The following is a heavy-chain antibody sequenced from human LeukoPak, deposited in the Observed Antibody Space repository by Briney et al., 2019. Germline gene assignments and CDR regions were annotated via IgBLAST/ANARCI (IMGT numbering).Heavy chain of an antibody. CDR2: INHSGST. V-gene: IGHV4-34*01. CDR3: ARGGVVVVTAIGY. D-gene: IGHD2-21*02. J-gene: IGHJ4*02. CDR1: GGSFSGYY. Sequence: SGTLSLTCAVYGGSFSGYYWSWIRQPPGKGLEWIGEINHSGSTNYNPSLKSRVTISVDTSKNQFSLKLSSVTAADTAVYYCARGGVVVVTAIGYWGQGTLVTVSS.